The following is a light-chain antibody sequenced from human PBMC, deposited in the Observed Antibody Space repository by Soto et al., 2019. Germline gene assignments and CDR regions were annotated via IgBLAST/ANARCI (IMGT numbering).Light chain of an antibody. CDR2: HTS. CDR3: QQYNNWPLYT. V-gene: IGKV3D-15*01. Sequence: VVMTQSPATLSVSPGERASLSCRASQSVSSNLAWDQQKPGQAPRLLIYHTSTRATGIPARFSGSGSGTEFTLTISSLQSEDFAIYYCQQYNNWPLYTFGQGTKLEIK. J-gene: IGKJ2*01. CDR1: QSVSSN.